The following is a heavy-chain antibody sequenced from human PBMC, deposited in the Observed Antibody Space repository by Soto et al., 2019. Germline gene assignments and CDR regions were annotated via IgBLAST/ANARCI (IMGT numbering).Heavy chain of an antibody. CDR3: ASLKTYYDILTGYQTYGAFDI. D-gene: IGHD3-9*01. V-gene: IGHV3-21*01. CDR2: ISSSSSYI. J-gene: IGHJ3*02. CDR1: GFTFSSYS. Sequence: PGGSLRLSCAASGFTFSSYSMNWVRQAPGKGLEWVSSISSSSSYIYYADSVKGRFTISRDNAKNSLYLQMNSLRAEDTAVYYCASLKTYYDILTGYQTYGAFDIWGQGTMVTVSS.